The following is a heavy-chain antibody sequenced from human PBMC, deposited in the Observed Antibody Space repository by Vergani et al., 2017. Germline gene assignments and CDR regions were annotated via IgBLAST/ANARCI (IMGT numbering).Heavy chain of an antibody. CDR2: ISSSSSYI. Sequence: EVQLVESGGGLVKPGGSLRLSCAASGFTFSSYSMNWVRQAPGKGLEWVSSISSSSSYIYYADSVKGRFTISRDNAKNSLYLQMNSLRAEDTAVYYCARDGGDCSGGSCYSNWFDPWGQGTLVTVSS. CDR1: GFTFSSYS. CDR3: ARDGGDCSGGSCYSNWFDP. V-gene: IGHV3-21*01. D-gene: IGHD2-15*01. J-gene: IGHJ5*02.